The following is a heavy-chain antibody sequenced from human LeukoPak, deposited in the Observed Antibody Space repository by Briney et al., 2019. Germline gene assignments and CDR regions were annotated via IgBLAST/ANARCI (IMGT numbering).Heavy chain of an antibody. J-gene: IGHJ4*02. D-gene: IGHD3-10*01. CDR2: LYSDGNT. CDR1: GFTVITND. V-gene: IGHV3-53*01. CDR3: ARGDLLYYSHGEVDY. Sequence: GGSLRLSCAASGFTVITNDMTWVRQAPGKGLEWVSVLYSDGNTKYADSVQGRFTISRDNSKSTLYLEMNSLSPDDTAVYYCARGDLLYYSHGEVDYWGQGTLVTVSS.